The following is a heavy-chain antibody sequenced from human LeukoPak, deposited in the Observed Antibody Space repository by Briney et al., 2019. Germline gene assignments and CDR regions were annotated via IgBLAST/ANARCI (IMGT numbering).Heavy chain of an antibody. D-gene: IGHD3-22*01. Sequence: GGSLRLSCAASGFTFSSYALHWVRQAPGKGLEWVALISYHGNNKYYADSVKGRFTISRDNSKNTVFLHMNSLRPEDTAVYFCARDFGDSSRYNLGGLDYWGQGTLVSVSS. CDR1: GFTFSSYA. V-gene: IGHV3-30-3*01. J-gene: IGHJ4*02. CDR3: ARDFGDSSRYNLGGLDY. CDR2: ISYHGNNK.